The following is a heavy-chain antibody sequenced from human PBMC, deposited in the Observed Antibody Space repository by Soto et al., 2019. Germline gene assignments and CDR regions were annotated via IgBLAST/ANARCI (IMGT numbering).Heavy chain of an antibody. CDR2: ISSSGNT. CDR1: DGSTRNFY. Sequence: PSASLSHTCTGSDGSTRNFYWRAFRQPPGKGLEWIGYISSSGNTNYNPSLKSRVSISVDTSKNQFSLNLTSVTAADTGVYYCARAPMVLTRSYFDSWGQGTPVTVS. J-gene: IGHJ4*02. V-gene: IGHV4-59*01. CDR3: ARAPMVLTRSYFDS. D-gene: IGHD3-22*01.